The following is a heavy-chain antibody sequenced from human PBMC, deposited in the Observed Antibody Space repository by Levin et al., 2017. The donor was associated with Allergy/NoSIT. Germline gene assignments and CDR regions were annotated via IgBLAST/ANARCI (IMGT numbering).Heavy chain of an antibody. D-gene: IGHD3-22*01. Sequence: RPGGSLRLSCTVSGGSISSYYWSWIRQPPGKGLEWIGYIYYSGSTNYNPSLKSRVTISVDTSKNQFSLKLSSVTAADTAVYYCARGVYYDSSGYPVPYDAFDIWGQGTMVTVSS. V-gene: IGHV4-59*01. J-gene: IGHJ3*02. CDR3: ARGVYYDSSGYPVPYDAFDI. CDR1: GGSISSYY. CDR2: IYYSGST.